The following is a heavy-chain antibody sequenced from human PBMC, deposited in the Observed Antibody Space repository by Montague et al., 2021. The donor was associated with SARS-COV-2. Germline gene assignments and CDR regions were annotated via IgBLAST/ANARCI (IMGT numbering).Heavy chain of an antibody. CDR2: IYSSGGT. CDR3: ARRTDILTGYYDY. V-gene: IGHV4-59*01. D-gene: IGHD3-9*01. J-gene: IGHJ4*02. Sequence: SETLSLTCAVSGGSISHCYWSWIRQPPGKGLEWIGYIYSSGGTNYNPSLKSRVTLSLDAAKNHFSLRLSPVTAADTAVYYCARRTDILTGYYDYWGQGTLVTVSS. CDR1: GGSISHCY.